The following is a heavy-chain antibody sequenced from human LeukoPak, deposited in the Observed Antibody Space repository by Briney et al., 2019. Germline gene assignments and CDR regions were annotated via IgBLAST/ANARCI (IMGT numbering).Heavy chain of an antibody. V-gene: IGHV4-59*01. CDR2: IYYSGST. CDR3: ARALSSMVRGVRRRDWFDP. CDR1: GGSINSYY. D-gene: IGHD3-10*01. J-gene: IGHJ5*02. Sequence: SETLSLTCTVSGGSINSYYWSWIRQPPGKGLEWIGYIYYSGSTNYNPSLKSRVTISVDTSKNQFSLRLSSVTAADTAVYYCARALSSMVRGVRRRDWFDPWGQGTLVTVSS.